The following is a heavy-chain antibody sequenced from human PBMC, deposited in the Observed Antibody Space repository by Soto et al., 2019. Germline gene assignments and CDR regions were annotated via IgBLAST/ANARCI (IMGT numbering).Heavy chain of an antibody. CDR2: INAGNGNT. CDR1: GYTFTSYA. V-gene: IGHV1-3*01. CDR3: AAESVTFYYYYGMDV. D-gene: IGHD4-17*01. J-gene: IGHJ6*02. Sequence: GASVKVSCQASGYTFTSYAVHWVRQAPGQRLEWMGWINAGNGNTKYSQKFQGRVTITRDTSTSTAYMELSSLRSEDTAVYYCAAESVTFYYYYGMDVWGQGTTVTVSS.